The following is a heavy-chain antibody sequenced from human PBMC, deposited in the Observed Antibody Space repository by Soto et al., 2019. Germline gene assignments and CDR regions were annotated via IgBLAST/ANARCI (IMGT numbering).Heavy chain of an antibody. V-gene: IGHV1-69*12. J-gene: IGHJ6*02. D-gene: IGHD2-21*01. CDR1: GGTFNSFA. Sequence: QVLLVQSGAEVKKPGSSMKVSCKTSGGTFNSFAISWVRLVPGQGLEWMGVIIPGFASPTYAQTLQGRVSITADESTTTAYMELSSLRSGDTAVYYCARDRVMRGNSYYYGMDVWGQGTTVAVSS. CDR2: IIPGFASP. CDR3: ARDRVMRGNSYYYGMDV.